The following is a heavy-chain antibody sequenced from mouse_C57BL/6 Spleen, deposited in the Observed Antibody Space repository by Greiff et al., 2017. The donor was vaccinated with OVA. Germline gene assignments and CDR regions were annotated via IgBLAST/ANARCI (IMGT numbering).Heavy chain of an antibody. CDR2: IDPANGNT. CDR1: GFNIKNSY. V-gene: IGHV14-3*01. J-gene: IGHJ2*01. D-gene: IGHD3-2*02. CDR3: TSEELRTYDFDD. Sequence: VQLQQSVAELVRPGASVKLSCTASGFNIKNSYMHWVKQRPEQGLEWIGRIDPANGNTKYAPKFKGKATITADTSSNTAYLQLRSLTSEDTSIYYCTSEELRTYDFDDWGQGTTLTVSS.